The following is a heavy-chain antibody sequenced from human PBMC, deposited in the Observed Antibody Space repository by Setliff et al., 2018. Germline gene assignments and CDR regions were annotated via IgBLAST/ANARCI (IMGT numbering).Heavy chain of an antibody. J-gene: IGHJ4*02. CDR3: ARDLPKYSSSSVDNYFDY. Sequence: SETLSLTCAVYGGSFSGYYWSWIRQPPGKGLEWIGEINHSGSTNYNPSLKSRVTISVDTPKNQFSLKLSSVTAADTAVYYCARDLPKYSSSSVDNYFDYWGQGTLVTVSS. CDR2: INHSGST. CDR1: GGSFSGYY. V-gene: IGHV4-34*01. D-gene: IGHD6-6*01.